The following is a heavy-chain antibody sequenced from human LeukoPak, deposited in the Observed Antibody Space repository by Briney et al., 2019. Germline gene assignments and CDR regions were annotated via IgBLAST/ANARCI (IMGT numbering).Heavy chain of an antibody. Sequence: ASVKVSCKASGYTFTGYYMHWVPQAPGQGLEWMGWINPNSGGTNYAQKFQGRVTMTRDTSISTAYMELSRLRSDDTAVYYCAREGCSSTSCHDAIDIWGQGTMVTVSS. V-gene: IGHV1-2*02. CDR3: AREGCSSTSCHDAIDI. CDR2: INPNSGGT. J-gene: IGHJ3*02. CDR1: GYTFTGYY. D-gene: IGHD2-2*01.